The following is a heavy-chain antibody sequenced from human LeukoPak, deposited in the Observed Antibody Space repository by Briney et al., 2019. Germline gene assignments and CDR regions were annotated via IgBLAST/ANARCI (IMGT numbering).Heavy chain of an antibody. V-gene: IGHV3-21*04. CDR2: ISSSSSYI. CDR3: AKALGVRGVIKASDY. J-gene: IGHJ4*02. CDR1: GFTFSSYS. D-gene: IGHD3-10*02. Sequence: GGSLRLSCVASGFTFSSYSMNWVRQAPGKGLEWVSSISSSSSYIYYADSVKGRFTISRDNAKNSLYLQMNSLRAEDTAVYYCAKALGVRGVIKASDYWGQGTLVTVSS.